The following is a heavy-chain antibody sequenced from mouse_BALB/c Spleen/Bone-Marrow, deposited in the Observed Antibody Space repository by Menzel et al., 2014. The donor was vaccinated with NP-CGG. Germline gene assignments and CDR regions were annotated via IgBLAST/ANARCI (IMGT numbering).Heavy chain of an antibody. CDR2: INPSIGYA. D-gene: IGHD2-4*01. CDR3: AMITFTMDY. J-gene: IGHJ4*01. V-gene: IGHV1-7*01. CDR1: GHTFSTYW. Sequence: VQVVESGAELAKPGASVKMSCKASGHTFSTYWMHWVKQRPGQGLEWIGYINPSIGYADYVQKFKDKATLTADNSSSIVYMQLSSLTSEDSAIYYCAMITFTMDYWGQGTSVTVPS.